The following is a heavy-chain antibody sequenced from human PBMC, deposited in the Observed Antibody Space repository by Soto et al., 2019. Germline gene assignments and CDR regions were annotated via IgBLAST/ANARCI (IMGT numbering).Heavy chain of an antibody. CDR1: GDSVSNHY. J-gene: IGHJ4*02. CDR2: LYNDERT. Sequence: SETLSLTCTVSGDSVSNHYWNWIRQPAGQGLEWLGRLYNDERTNYNPSLKSRLTMSMDTSKNQFSLKLTSVTAADSAVYFCAREPLAHSYFDFWGQGILVTVSS. CDR3: AREPLAHSYFDF. V-gene: IGHV4-4*07.